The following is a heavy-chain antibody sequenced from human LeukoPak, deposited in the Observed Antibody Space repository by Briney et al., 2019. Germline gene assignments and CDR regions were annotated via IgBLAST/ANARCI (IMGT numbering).Heavy chain of an antibody. CDR2: ISGYNGNT. CDR1: GYTFTNYG. CDR3: ARGSTMIVVDYNWFDP. V-gene: IGHV1-18*01. D-gene: IGHD3-22*01. Sequence: ASVKVSCKASGYTFTNYGINWVRQAPGQGLEWMGWISGYNGNTNYAQKLQGRVTMTTDTSTSTAYMELRSLRSDDTAVYYCARGSTMIVVDYNWFDPWGQGTLVTVSS. J-gene: IGHJ5*02.